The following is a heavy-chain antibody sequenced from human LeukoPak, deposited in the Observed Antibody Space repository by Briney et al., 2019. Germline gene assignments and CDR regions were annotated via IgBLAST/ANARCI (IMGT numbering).Heavy chain of an antibody. D-gene: IGHD3-22*01. Sequence: GGSLRLSCAASGFTFSSYWMSWVRQAPGKGLEWVANIKQDGSEKYYVDSVKGRFTISRDNAKNSLYLQMNSLRAEDTAVYYCARDYYDSSGWSNDAFDIWGQGTMVTVSS. J-gene: IGHJ3*02. CDR2: IKQDGSEK. V-gene: IGHV3-7*01. CDR3: ARDYYDSSGWSNDAFDI. CDR1: GFTFSSYW.